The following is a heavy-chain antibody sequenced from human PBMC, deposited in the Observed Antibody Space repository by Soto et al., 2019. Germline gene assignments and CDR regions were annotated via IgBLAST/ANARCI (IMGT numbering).Heavy chain of an antibody. CDR3: ARDFAYFDS. CDR2: VYHTGRT. D-gene: IGHD3-3*01. V-gene: IGHV4-61*01. Sequence: SETLSLTCTVSDYSISSDYYWSWIRQPPGKGLEWIGYVYHTGRTSYNPSLKSRVSISMDTSKNQFSLNLDSVTAADTAVYFCARDFAYFDSWGQGTLVTVSS. J-gene: IGHJ4*02. CDR1: DYSISSDYY.